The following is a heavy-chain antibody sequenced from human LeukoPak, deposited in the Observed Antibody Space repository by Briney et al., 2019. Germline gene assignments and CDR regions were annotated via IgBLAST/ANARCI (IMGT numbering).Heavy chain of an antibody. CDR2: VSGSGSST. V-gene: IGHV3-23*01. CDR3: ELMVYAAHDAFDI. D-gene: IGHD2-8*01. Sequence: GGSLRLSCAASGFTFSSYAMSWVRRAPGKGLEWVSAVSGSGSSTYYADSVKGRFTISRDNSKNTLYLQMNSLRAEDTAVYYCELMVYAAHDAFDIWGQGTMVTVSS. CDR1: GFTFSSYA. J-gene: IGHJ3*02.